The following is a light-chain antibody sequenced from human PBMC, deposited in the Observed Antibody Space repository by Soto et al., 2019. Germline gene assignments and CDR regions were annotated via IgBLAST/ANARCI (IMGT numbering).Light chain of an antibody. V-gene: IGKV3-20*01. Sequence: EIVLTQSPGTLSFFPGGRATPSRRARQSVSSSYLAWYQQKPGQAPRLLIYGASSRATGIPDRFSGSGSGTDFTLTISRLEPEDFAVYYCQQYGSSLITFGQGTRLEIK. J-gene: IGKJ5*01. CDR1: QSVSSSY. CDR3: QQYGSSLIT. CDR2: GAS.